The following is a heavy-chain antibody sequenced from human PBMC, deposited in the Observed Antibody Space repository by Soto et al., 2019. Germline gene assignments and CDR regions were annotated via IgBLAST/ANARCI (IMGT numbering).Heavy chain of an antibody. CDR3: ARDNNFWSGYYTGFDY. CDR2: IIPIFGTA. J-gene: IGHJ4*02. V-gene: IGHV1-69*13. CDR1: GGTFSSYA. D-gene: IGHD3-3*01. Sequence: SSVKVSCKASGGTFSSYAISWVRQAPGQGLEWMGGIIPIFGTANYAQKFQGRVTITADESTSTAYMELSSLRSEDTAVYYCARDNNFWSGYYTGFDYWGQGTLVTVSS.